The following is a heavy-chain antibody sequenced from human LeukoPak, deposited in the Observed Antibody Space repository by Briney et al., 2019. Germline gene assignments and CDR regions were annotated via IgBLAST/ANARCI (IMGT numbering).Heavy chain of an antibody. D-gene: IGHD3-22*01. V-gene: IGHV1-24*01. Sequence: ASVKVSCKVSGYTLTELSMHWVRQAPGKGLEWMGGFDPEDGETIYAQKFQGRVTMTEDTSTDTAYMELSSLRSEDTAVYYCARRAPPHNYYDSSGQGRLDYWGQGTLVTVSS. J-gene: IGHJ4*02. CDR1: GYTLTELS. CDR2: FDPEDGET. CDR3: ARRAPPHNYYDSSGQGRLDY.